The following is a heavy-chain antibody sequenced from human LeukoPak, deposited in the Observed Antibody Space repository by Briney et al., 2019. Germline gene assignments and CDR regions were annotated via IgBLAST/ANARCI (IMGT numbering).Heavy chain of an antibody. CDR1: GFTFSDYY. J-gene: IGHJ3*02. Sequence: GGSLRLSCAASGFTFSDYYMSWIRQAPGKGLEWVPAISGSGGSTYYADSVKGRFTISRDNSKNTLYLQMNSLRAEDTAVYYCAKGIVRYYDILTGYYASLDAFDIWGQGTMVTVSS. V-gene: IGHV3-23*01. D-gene: IGHD3-9*01. CDR3: AKGIVRYYDILTGYYASLDAFDI. CDR2: ISGSGGST.